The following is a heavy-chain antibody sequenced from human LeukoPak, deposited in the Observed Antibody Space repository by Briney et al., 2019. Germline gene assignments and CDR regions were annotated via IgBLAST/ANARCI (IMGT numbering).Heavy chain of an antibody. V-gene: IGHV4-39*07. J-gene: IGHJ6*03. CDR1: GGSISSISYY. Sequence: SETLSLTCTVSGGSISSISYYWGWIRQPPGKGLEWIGSIYYSGSTYYNPSLKSRVTISVDTSKNQFSLKLSSVTAADTAVYYCARERNQYYDFWSGYSPGYYMDVWGKGTTVTVSS. CDR2: IYYSGST. CDR3: ARERNQYYDFWSGYSPGYYMDV. D-gene: IGHD3-3*01.